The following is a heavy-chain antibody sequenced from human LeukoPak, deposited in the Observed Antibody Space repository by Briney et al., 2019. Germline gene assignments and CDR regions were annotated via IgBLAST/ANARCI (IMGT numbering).Heavy chain of an antibody. CDR2: IYYSGST. Sequence: SETLSLTCTVSGGSISSYYWSWIRQPPGKGLEWIGSIYYSGSTYYNPSLKSRVTISVDTSKNQFSLKLSSVTAADTAVYYCASRYDYVWGSYRSNNWFDPWGQGTLVTVSS. J-gene: IGHJ5*02. V-gene: IGHV4-39*07. CDR3: ASRYDYVWGSYRSNNWFDP. CDR1: GGSISSYY. D-gene: IGHD3-16*02.